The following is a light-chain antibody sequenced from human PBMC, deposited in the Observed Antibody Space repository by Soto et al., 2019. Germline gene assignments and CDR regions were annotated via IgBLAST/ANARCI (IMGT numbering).Light chain of an antibody. CDR1: QSISSW. Sequence: DIHMTPSPSTLSASLSYRFTINSRASQSISSWLAWYQQKPGKAPKLLIYKASTLESGVPSRFSGSGSGTQFTLTISSLQPDDFATYYCQQYNSYSETFGQGTKVDIK. V-gene: IGKV1-5*03. CDR2: KAS. CDR3: QQYNSYSET. J-gene: IGKJ1*01.